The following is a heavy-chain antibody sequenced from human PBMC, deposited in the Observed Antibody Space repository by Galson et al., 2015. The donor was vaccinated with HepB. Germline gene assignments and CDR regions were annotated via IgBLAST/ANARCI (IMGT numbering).Heavy chain of an antibody. J-gene: IGHJ4*02. CDR3: ARAPPNTGDYYFDD. D-gene: IGHD7-27*01. CDR1: GFTFSSSW. Sequence: SLRLSCAASGFTFSSSWMHWARQDPGKGLVWVSGINSDGSNTKYADSVKGRFTISRDNARNTLSLQMNNLRVEGTAVYYCARAPPNTGDYYFDDWGQGSLVTVSS. V-gene: IGHV3-74*01. CDR2: INSDGSNT.